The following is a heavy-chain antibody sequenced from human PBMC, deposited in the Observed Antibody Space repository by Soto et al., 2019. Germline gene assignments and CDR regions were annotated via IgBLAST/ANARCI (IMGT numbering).Heavy chain of an antibody. D-gene: IGHD5-18*01. J-gene: IGHJ6*02. CDR1: GFTFSNYA. V-gene: IGHV3-23*01. CDR2: ISGSSDST. Sequence: GGSLRLSCAASGFTFSNYAMSWVRQAPGKGLEWVSGISGSSDSTYYADSVKGRFTISRDNSKNTLYLQMNSLRAEDTAVYYCATTSSVDTATYGMDVWGQGTTVTVSS. CDR3: ATTSSVDTATYGMDV.